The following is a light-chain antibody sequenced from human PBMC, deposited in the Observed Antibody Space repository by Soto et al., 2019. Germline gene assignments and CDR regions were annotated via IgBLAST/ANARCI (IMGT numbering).Light chain of an antibody. Sequence: DIQMTQSPSTLSASVGDRITITCRASQSISSWLAWYQQKPGKAPKVLIYDASRLESGVPSRFSGSASGTEFTLTISCLQPDDFATYYCQQYSTYSGAFGQETKV. V-gene: IGKV1-5*01. CDR1: QSISSW. CDR2: DAS. J-gene: IGKJ1*01. CDR3: QQYSTYSGA.